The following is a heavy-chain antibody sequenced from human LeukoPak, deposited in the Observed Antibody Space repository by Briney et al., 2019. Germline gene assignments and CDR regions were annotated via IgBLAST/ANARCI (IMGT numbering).Heavy chain of an antibody. CDR3: ARGDFDY. V-gene: IGHV3-53*01. CDR1: GLSFSFYA. CDR2: AFSDGRT. J-gene: IGHJ4*02. Sequence: GGSLRLSCAASGLSFSFYAMSWVRQAPGKGLEWVSIAFSDGRTFYADSVKGRFTISRDSSKNTVFLQMNSLRAEDTAVYYCARGDFDYWGQGTLVTVSS.